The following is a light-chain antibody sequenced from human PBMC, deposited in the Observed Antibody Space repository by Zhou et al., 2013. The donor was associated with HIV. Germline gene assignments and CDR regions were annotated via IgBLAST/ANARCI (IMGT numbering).Light chain of an antibody. CDR3: QQSNTFHRT. CDR2: GAS. V-gene: IGKV3D-15*01. J-gene: IGKJ1*01. CDR1: ESVSSY. Sequence: EIVLTQSPVTLSLSPGERATLSCWASESVSSYLAWYQQKPGQAPRLLISGASNRATGIPARFSGSGSGTEFTLAISSLQPDDLGTYYCQQSNTFHRTFGQGTTVEVK.